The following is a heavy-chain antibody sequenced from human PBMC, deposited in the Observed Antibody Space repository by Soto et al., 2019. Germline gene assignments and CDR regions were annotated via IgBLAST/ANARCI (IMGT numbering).Heavy chain of an antibody. J-gene: IGHJ4*02. V-gene: IGHV3-30*18. CDR1: GFTFSSYG. CDR3: ANGEIAAAGVG. D-gene: IGHD6-13*01. CDR2: ISYDGSNK. Sequence: QVQLVESGGGVVQPGRSLRLSCAASGFTFSSYGMHWVRQAPGKGLEWVAVISYDGSNKYYADSVKGRFTISRDNSKITLYLQMSSLRAEDTAVYYCANGEIAAAGVGWGQGTLVTVSS.